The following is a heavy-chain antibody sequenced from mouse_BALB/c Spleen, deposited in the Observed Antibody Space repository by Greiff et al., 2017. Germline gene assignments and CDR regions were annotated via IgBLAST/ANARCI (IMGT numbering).Heavy chain of an antibody. CDR3: ARDGNYESSFAY. CDR2: IYPGGGYT. J-gene: IGHJ3*01. V-gene: IGHV1-63*02. Sequence: QVQLQQSGAELVRPGTSVKISCKASGYTFTNYWLGWVKQRPGHGLEWIGDIYPGGGYTNYNEKFKGKATLTADTSSSTAYMQLSSLTSEDSAVYFCARDGNYESSFAYWGQGTLVTVSA. D-gene: IGHD2-1*01. CDR1: GYTFTNYW.